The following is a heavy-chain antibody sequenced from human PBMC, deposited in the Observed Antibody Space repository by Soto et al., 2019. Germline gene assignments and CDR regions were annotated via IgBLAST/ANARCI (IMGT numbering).Heavy chain of an antibody. Sequence: SETLSLTCAVYGGSFSGYYWSWIRQPPGKGLEWIGEIKHSRSTNYNPSLKSRVTISVDTSKNQFSLTLNSVTAADTAVYYCARRRANSNNYDMDVWGQGTTVTVSS. CDR3: ARRRANSNNYDMDV. CDR1: GGSFSGYY. V-gene: IGHV4-34*01. CDR2: IKHSRST. D-gene: IGHD2-21*01. J-gene: IGHJ6*02.